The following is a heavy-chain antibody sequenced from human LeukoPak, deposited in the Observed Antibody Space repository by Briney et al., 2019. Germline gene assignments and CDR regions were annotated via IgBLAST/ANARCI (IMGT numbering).Heavy chain of an antibody. V-gene: IGHV4-31*03. CDR3: ASGDNDPLFDY. D-gene: IGHD1-1*01. CDR2: IYYSGST. CDR1: GGSISSGGYY. J-gene: IGHJ4*02. Sequence: PSETLSLTCTVSGGSISSGGYYWSWIRQHPGKGLEWIGSIYYSGSTNYNPSLQGRVTISLDTSRNQFSLKLSSVTAADTAVYYCASGDNDPLFDYWGQGTLVTVYS.